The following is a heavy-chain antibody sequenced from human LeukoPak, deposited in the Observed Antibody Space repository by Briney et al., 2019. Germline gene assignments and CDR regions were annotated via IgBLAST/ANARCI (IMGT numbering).Heavy chain of an antibody. CDR1: GFTFSDYS. J-gene: IGHJ4*02. D-gene: IGHD6-13*01. CDR3: AKQGYSSSWYYLDF. CDR2: ISGRGDTT. V-gene: IGHV3-23*01. Sequence: AGSLTLSWAVSGFTFSDYSMSWVRQAPGKGLEWVSGISGRGDTTYYAPSVKGRFTMSRDNSKSTVYLEMNSLTAEDTAVYSCAKQGYSSSWYYLDFWGQGTLVTVSS.